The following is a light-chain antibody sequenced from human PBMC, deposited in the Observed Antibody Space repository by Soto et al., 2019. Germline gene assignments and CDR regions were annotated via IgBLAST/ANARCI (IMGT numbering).Light chain of an antibody. CDR1: QSIANY. Sequence: DIQMTQSPSSLSASVGDRVTITCRASQSIANYLNWYQQKPGKATKLLIYAASSLQSGVPSRFSGSGSGTYFTLTISSLQPEDFANYFCQQNYSPPPITFGQGTRLEIK. CDR2: AAS. J-gene: IGKJ5*01. CDR3: QQNYSPPPIT. V-gene: IGKV1-39*01.